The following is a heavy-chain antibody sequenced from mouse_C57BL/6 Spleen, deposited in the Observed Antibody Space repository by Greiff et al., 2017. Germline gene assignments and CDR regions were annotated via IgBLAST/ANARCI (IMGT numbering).Heavy chain of an antibody. J-gene: IGHJ1*03. CDR2: ISSGGSYT. Sequence: VQLQQSGGDLVKPGGSLKLSCAASGFTFSSYGMSWVRQTPDKRLEWVATISSGGSYTYYPDSVKGRFTISRDNAKNTLYLQMRSLKSEDTAMYCCASTGTMGYFDVWGTGTTVTVSS. D-gene: IGHD4-1*01. CDR1: GFTFSSYG. V-gene: IGHV5-6*01. CDR3: ASTGTMGYFDV.